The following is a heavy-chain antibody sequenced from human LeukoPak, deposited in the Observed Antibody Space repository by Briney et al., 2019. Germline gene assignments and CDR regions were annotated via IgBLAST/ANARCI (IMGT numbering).Heavy chain of an antibody. CDR3: ARARDCYNSD. CDR1: GYTFTSYD. CDR2: MNPNRDSS. J-gene: IGHJ4*02. Sequence: ASVKVACKASGYTFTSYDLYWVRQATGQRLEWMGWMNPNRDSSGYAQKVHGRGTMTRNTSITTAYMEPSSLRSEDTAVYSCARARDCYNSDWGQGTLVTVSS. D-gene: IGHD5-24*01. V-gene: IGHV1-8*01.